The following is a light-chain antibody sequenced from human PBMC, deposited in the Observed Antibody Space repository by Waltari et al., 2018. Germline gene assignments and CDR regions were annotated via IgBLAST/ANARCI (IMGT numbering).Light chain of an antibody. CDR2: EVN. CDR3: ASYAGSKNPYV. V-gene: IGLV2-8*01. Sequence: QSALTQPPSASGSPGQSVTISCTGTSSDVGGYDYVSWYQRHPGKAPKLIIHEVNKRPSGVPYPFSGSKSGNPASLTVSGLQADDEADYYCASYAGSKNPYVFGTGTKVTVL. CDR1: SSDVGGYDY. J-gene: IGLJ1*01.